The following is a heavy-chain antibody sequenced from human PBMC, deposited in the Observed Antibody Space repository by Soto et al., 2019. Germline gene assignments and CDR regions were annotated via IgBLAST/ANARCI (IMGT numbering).Heavy chain of an antibody. V-gene: IGHV3-11*01. J-gene: IGHJ3*01. D-gene: IGHD6-19*01. CDR2: ITTSGTSM. CDR1: GFTFSDYY. CDR3: ARLTLAGRSFDL. Sequence: PGGSLRLSCAASGFTFSDYYMAWIRQAPGKGLEWVSDITTSGTSMFYADSVKGRFTVSKDNAKNSLYLQMNSLRAEDTAVYFCARLTLAGRSFDLWGQGTMGTVSS.